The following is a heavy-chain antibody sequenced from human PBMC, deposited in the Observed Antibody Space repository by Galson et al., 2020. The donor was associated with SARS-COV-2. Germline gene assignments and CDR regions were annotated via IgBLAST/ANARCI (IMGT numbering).Heavy chain of an antibody. CDR2: IYYSGST. J-gene: IGHJ4*02. D-gene: IGHD3-16*01. CDR3: ARDLTFGGVPYYFDY. CDR1: GGSISSGGYY. Sequence: SETLSLTCTVSGGSISSGGYYWSWIRQHPGKGLEWIGYIYYSGSTYYNPSLKSRVTISVDTSKNQFSLKLSSVTAADTAVYYCARDLTFGGVPYYFDYWGQGTLVTVSS. V-gene: IGHV4-31*03.